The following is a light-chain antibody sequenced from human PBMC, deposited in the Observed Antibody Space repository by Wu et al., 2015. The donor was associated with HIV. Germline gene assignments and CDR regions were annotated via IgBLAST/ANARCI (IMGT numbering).Light chain of an antibody. CDR3: QQLNSDLIT. V-gene: IGKV1-9*01. CDR1: QSISGY. J-gene: IGKJ4*01. Sequence: DVQLTQSPSFLAASVGDTVTITCRASQSISGYLAWYQQKPGKAPNLLIYAASTVQTGVPSRFSGGGYGTEFTLTIISRQPEDVATYYCQQLNSDLITFGGGTKVEIK. CDR2: AAS.